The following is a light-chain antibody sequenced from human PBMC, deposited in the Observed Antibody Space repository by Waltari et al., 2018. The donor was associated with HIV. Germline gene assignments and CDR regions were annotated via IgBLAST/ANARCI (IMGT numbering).Light chain of an antibody. V-gene: IGKV3-11*01. CDR3: QQRSDSPPST. J-gene: IGKJ4*01. Sequence: EIVLTQSPAPLSLSQGETATLPCRASQSVGSYLAWYQQKPGRAPRLLIYDAINRATGIPARFSGSGSGTDFTLTISSLEPEDFAVYYCQQRSDSPPSTFGGGTKVEI. CDR1: QSVGSY. CDR2: DAI.